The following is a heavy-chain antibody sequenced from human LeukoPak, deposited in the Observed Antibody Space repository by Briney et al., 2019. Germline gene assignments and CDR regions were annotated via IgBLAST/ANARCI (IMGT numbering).Heavy chain of an antibody. CDR3: ARGAVDGRFSLRPTGAYYMDV. CDR2: INPNSGGT. CDR1: GYTFTGCY. D-gene: IGHD6-13*01. Sequence: ASVKVSCKASGYTFTGCYMHWVRQAPGQGLEWMGWINPNSGGTNYAQKFQGRVTMTRDTSISTAYMELSRLRSDDTAVYYCARGAVDGRFSLRPTGAYYMDVWGKGTTVTVSS. V-gene: IGHV1-2*02. J-gene: IGHJ6*03.